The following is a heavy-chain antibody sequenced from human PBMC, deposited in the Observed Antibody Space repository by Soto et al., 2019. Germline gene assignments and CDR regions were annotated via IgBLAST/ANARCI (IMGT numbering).Heavy chain of an antibody. V-gene: IGHV5-51*04. CDR1: GYSFTSYW. D-gene: IGHD4-17*01. J-gene: IGHJ3*02. CDR3: ARDGGYGDYVGAFDI. CDR2: IYPGDSDT. Sequence: GESLKISCKGSGYSFTSYWIGWVRQMPGKGLEWMGIIYPGDSDTRYSPSFQGQVTISADKPISTAYLQWSSLKASDTAMYYCARDGGYGDYVGAFDIWGQGTMVTVSS.